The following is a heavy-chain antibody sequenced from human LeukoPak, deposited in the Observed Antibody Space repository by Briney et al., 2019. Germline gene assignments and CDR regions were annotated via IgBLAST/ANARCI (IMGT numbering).Heavy chain of an antibody. CDR3: ARRYNWNHGFDY. Sequence: GRSLRLSCAASGFTFSSYGMHWVRQAPGKGLEWVSVIYSGGSTYYADSVKGRFTISRDNSKNTLYLQMNSLRAEDTAVYYCARRYNWNHGFDYWGQGTLVTVSS. V-gene: IGHV3-NL1*01. CDR1: GFTFSSYG. D-gene: IGHD1-14*01. J-gene: IGHJ4*02. CDR2: IYSGGST.